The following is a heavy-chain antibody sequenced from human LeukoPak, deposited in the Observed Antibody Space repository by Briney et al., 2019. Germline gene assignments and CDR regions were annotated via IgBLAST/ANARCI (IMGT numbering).Heavy chain of an antibody. J-gene: IGHJ4*02. CDR1: GFTFSDYS. CDR2: IGIDSGNT. V-gene: IGHV3-48*01. Sequence: GGSLRLSCAASGFTFSDYSMNWVRQAPGKGLEWISYIGIDSGNTNYADSVKGRFTISGDKAKNSLYLQMNSLRVEDTAVYYCGRDYKYAFDNWGQGTLVTVSS. CDR3: GRDYKYAFDN. D-gene: IGHD5-24*01.